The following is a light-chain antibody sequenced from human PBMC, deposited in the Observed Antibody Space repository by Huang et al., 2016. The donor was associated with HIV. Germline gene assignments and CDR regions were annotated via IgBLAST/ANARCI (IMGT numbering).Light chain of an antibody. CDR2: DAS. CDR1: QDISNS. V-gene: IGKV1-33*01. Sequence: DVQMTQSPSSLSASVGDRVIITCQASQDISNSLNWYQQKPGQAPKLLIYDASKLETGVPSRCTGDGSGTHFTFTINSLQPEDFATYYCQQYDDLRPITFGQGTRLDVK. CDR3: QQYDDLRPIT. J-gene: IGKJ5*01.